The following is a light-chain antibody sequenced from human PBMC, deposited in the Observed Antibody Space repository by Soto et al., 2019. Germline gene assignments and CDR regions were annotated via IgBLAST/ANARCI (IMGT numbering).Light chain of an antibody. CDR2: DAS. CDR1: QTVSNF. CDR3: QQRYNWPLT. J-gene: IGKJ4*01. Sequence: IVLKLSPAAVSLSPEEGATLSCRASQTVSNFLAWYQQKPGQAPRLLIYDASKRATGIPARFSGSGSGTDFTLTISSLEPEDFAVYYCQQRYNWPLTFGGGTKVDI. V-gene: IGKV3-11*01.